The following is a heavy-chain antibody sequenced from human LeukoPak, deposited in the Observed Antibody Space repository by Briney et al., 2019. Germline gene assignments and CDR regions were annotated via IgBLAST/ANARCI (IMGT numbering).Heavy chain of an antibody. CDR2: IYPGDSDT. CDR1: GYSFTTYW. V-gene: IGHV5-51*01. CDR3: ARHTPFDH. Sequence: GESLKISCKGPGYSFTTYWVGWVRQMPGKGLEWVGIIYPGDSDTRYSPTFRGQVTISADKSISTAYLQWSSLKASDTARYYCARHTPFDHWGLGTLVTVSS. J-gene: IGHJ4*02.